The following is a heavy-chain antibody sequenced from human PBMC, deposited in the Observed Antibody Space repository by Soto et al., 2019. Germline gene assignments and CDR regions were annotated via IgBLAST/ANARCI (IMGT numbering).Heavy chain of an antibody. Sequence: PGGSLRLSCAASGFTFSSYSMNWVRQAPGKGLEWVSYISSSSSTIYYADSVKGRFTISRDNAKNSLYLQMNSLRDEDTAVYYCARDYDFWSGYDPDYYYYGMDVWGQGTTVTVSS. V-gene: IGHV3-48*02. CDR1: GFTFSSYS. D-gene: IGHD3-3*01. J-gene: IGHJ6*02. CDR3: ARDYDFWSGYDPDYYYYGMDV. CDR2: ISSSSSTI.